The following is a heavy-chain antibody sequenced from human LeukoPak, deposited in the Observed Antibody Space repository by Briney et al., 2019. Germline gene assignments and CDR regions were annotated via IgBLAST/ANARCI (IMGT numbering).Heavy chain of an antibody. Sequence: PGGSLRLSCSPSGFTFSDYDMNCMRQAPGKGLEWLLAISGRSSHTYYGDSVKGRFSISRDNAKNLLYLQMNGLGAEDTAVYYCGRAFPPLRTSSAGDLWGPGTLVTVSS. V-gene: IGHV3-11*06. D-gene: IGHD3-16*01. CDR1: GFTFSDYD. J-gene: IGHJ4*02. CDR2: ISGRSSHT. CDR3: GRAFPPLRTSSAGDL.